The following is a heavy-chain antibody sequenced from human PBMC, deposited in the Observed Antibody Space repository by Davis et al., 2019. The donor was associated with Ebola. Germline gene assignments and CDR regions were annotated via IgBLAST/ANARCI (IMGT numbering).Heavy chain of an antibody. V-gene: IGHV3-7*03. CDR3: ARDHGYNRFDP. J-gene: IGHJ5*02. CDR2: IPQDGSEK. CDR1: GFTFSNFW. Sequence: GESLKISCAASGFTFSNFWMSWVRQVSGKGLEWVANIPQDGSEKNYVDSVKGRFTISRDNAKNSLYLQMNSLRTEDTALYYCARDHGYNRFDPWGQGTLVTVSS.